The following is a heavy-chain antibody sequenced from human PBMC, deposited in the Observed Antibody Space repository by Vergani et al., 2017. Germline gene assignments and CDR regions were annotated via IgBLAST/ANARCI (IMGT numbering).Heavy chain of an antibody. D-gene: IGHD3-22*01. Sequence: EVQLLESGGDLVQPGGSLRLSCTASGFIFSTYAMSWVRQAQGKGLEWVSGISASGAPTYYADSVKGRVTISRDNSKNTLYLQLNSLRAEDTAVYSCAKDPPTMIVVVINDAFDIWGQGTMVTVSS. J-gene: IGHJ3*02. CDR3: AKDPPTMIVVVINDAFDI. CDR2: ISASGAPT. V-gene: IGHV3-23*01. CDR1: GFIFSTYA.